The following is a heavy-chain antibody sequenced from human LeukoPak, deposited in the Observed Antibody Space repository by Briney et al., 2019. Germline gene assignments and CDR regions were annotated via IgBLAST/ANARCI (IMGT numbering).Heavy chain of an antibody. CDR3: ARAGMGARFEDF. CDR2: ISSTSNPI. Sequence: QPGGSLRLSCAASGFTFSNYNMNWVRQAPGKGLEWLSYISSTSNPIYYADSVKGRFTISRDNAKNSLYLQMNSLRDEDTAVYYCARAGMGARFEDFWGQGTLVTVSS. D-gene: IGHD1-26*01. J-gene: IGHJ4*02. V-gene: IGHV3-48*02. CDR1: GFTFSNYN.